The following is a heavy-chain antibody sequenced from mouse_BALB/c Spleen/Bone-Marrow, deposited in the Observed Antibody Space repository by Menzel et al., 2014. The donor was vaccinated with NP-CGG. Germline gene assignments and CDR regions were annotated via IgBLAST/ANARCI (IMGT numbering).Heavy chain of an antibody. CDR2: ISDGGSYT. Sequence: EVNLVESGGGLVKPGGSLKLSCAASGFTFSDYYMYWVRQTPEKRLEWVATISDGGSYTYYPDSVKGRFTISRDNAKNNLYLQMSSLKSGDTAMYYCANYYGSTWFAYWGQGTLVTVSA. J-gene: IGHJ3*01. CDR3: ANYYGSTWFAY. CDR1: GFTFSDYY. D-gene: IGHD1-1*01. V-gene: IGHV5-4*02.